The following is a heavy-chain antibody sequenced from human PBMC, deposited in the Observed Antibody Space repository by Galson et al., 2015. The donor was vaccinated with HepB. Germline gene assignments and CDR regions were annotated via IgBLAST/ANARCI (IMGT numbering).Heavy chain of an antibody. J-gene: IGHJ4*02. CDR3: CMIVGGDF. V-gene: IGHV3-11*04. Sequence: SLRLSCAVSGFNLSVYSMTWIRQAPGKGLEWAAYIGKDGTTLHYADSVKDRFSISRDTAKNSLFLQMNSLRAEDTAIYYCCMIVGGDFWGQGTLVTVSS. D-gene: IGHD3-22*01. CDR1: GFNLSVYS. CDR2: IGKDGTTL.